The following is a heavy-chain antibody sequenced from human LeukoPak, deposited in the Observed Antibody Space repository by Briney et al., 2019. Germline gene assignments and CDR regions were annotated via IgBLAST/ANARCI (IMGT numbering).Heavy chain of an antibody. D-gene: IGHD3-9*01. CDR2: IKSKADGGTA. CDR1: GFTFSNTW. CDR3: ARGYDDWLLNYFDY. Sequence: GGSLRLSCVGSGFTFSNTWMSWVRQAPGRGLEWVGRIKSKADGGTADYTAPVKDRFTFSRDNSKNTLYLQMNSLRAEDTAVYYCARGYDDWLLNYFDYWGQGTLVTVSS. J-gene: IGHJ4*02. V-gene: IGHV3-15*01.